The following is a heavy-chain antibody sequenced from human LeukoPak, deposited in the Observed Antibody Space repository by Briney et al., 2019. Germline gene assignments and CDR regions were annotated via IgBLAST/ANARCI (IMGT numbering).Heavy chain of an antibody. CDR2: ISYDGSNK. CDR3: ARDLGRVPAAKDY. D-gene: IGHD2-2*01. Sequence: PGRSLRLSCAASGFTFSSYAMHWVRQAPGKGLEWVAVISYDGSNKYYADSVEGRFTISRDNSKNTLYLQMNSLRAEDTAVYYCARDLGRVPAAKDYWGQGTLVTVSS. J-gene: IGHJ4*02. CDR1: GFTFSSYA. V-gene: IGHV3-30-3*01.